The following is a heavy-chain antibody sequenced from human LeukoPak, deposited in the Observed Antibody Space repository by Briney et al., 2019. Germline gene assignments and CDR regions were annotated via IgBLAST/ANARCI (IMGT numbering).Heavy chain of an antibody. CDR3: ATIAAAGSLVYDDAFDI. Sequence: ASVKVSCKASGGTFSSYAISWVRQAPGQGLEWMGRIIPILGIANYAQKFQGRDTITADKSTSTAYMELSSLRSEDTAVYYCATIAAAGSLVYDDAFDIWGQGTMVTVSS. D-gene: IGHD6-13*01. CDR1: GGTFSSYA. V-gene: IGHV1-69*04. J-gene: IGHJ3*02. CDR2: IIPILGIA.